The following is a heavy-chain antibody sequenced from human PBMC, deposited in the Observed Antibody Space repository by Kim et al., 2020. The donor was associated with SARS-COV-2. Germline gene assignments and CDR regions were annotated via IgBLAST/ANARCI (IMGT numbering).Heavy chain of an antibody. J-gene: IGHJ4*01. V-gene: IGHV3-23*01. CDR3: AKGPFDSNGYPYYYFDY. D-gene: IGHD3-22*01. CDR2: VSGSGANI. CDR1: GFTFSSYA. Sequence: GGSLRLSCAASGFTFSSYAMSWVRQAPGKGLEWVSAVSGSGANIYYADSVKGRFTLSRDNSKNTLYLQMNSLRAEDTAVYYCAKGPFDSNGYPYYYFDY.